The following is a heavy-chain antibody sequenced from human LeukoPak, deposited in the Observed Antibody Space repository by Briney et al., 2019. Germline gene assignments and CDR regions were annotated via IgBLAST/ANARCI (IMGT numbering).Heavy chain of an antibody. V-gene: IGHV3-21*01. CDR1: GFDFSTYA. CDR2: ISTMSNYI. CDR3: VRGGYRGFDYEY. D-gene: IGHD5-12*01. J-gene: IGHJ4*02. Sequence: KPGGSLRLSCAASGFDFSTYAINWVRQAPGKGLEWGSSISTMSNYIFYGDSVKGRFTISRDNAKSSLYLQMNSLRAEDTAVYYCVRGGYRGFDYEYWGQGTLVTVSS.